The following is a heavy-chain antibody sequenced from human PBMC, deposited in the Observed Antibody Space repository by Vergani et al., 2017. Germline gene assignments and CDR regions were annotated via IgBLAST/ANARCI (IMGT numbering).Heavy chain of an antibody. CDR2: IYWDDDT. V-gene: IGHV2-5*02. CDR3: ARIVVVVANELSNYCNHYYYYMDV. J-gene: IGHJ6*03. Sequence: QITLKESGPTLVKPTQTLTLTCTFSGFSLSTSGVGVGWIRQPPGKALEWLALIYWDDDTRYSPSLKSRLTITKDTSKNQVVLTMTNWDPVDTATYYCARIVVVVANELSNYCNHYYYYMDVGGKGTTVTVSS. CDR1: GFSLSTSGVG. D-gene: IGHD2-15*01.